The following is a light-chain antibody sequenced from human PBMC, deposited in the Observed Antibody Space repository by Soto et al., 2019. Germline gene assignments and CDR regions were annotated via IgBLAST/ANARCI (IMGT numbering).Light chain of an antibody. CDR2: GNN. CDR3: QSFDSSLRASV. V-gene: IGLV1-40*01. CDR1: SSNIGAGYA. J-gene: IGLJ3*02. Sequence: QSVLTQSPSVSGAPGQRVTISCTGSSSNIGAGYAVHWYQQLPGTAPKLLIYGNNNRPSGVPDRFSGSNSGTSASLAITGLQTEDEADFYCQSFDSSLRASVFGGGTKLTVL.